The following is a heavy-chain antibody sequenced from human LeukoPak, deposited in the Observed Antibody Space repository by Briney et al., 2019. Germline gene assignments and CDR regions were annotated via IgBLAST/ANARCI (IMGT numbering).Heavy chain of an antibody. Sequence: PPETLSLTCAVYGGSFSRYYWSWIRQSPGKGLEWIGEINHSGSTNYNPFLKSRVTIAVDTSRNQFSLKLSSVTAADTGVYYCATNPGGYCSSSSCYGEAPWGQGNRVTVSS. CDR2: INHSGST. J-gene: IGHJ5*02. CDR1: GGSFSRYY. CDR3: ATNPGGYCSSSSCYGEAP. D-gene: IGHD2-2*01. V-gene: IGHV4-34*01.